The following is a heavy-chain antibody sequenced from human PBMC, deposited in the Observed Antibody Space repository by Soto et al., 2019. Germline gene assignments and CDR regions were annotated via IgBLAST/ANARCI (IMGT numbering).Heavy chain of an antibody. CDR2: ISAYNGNT. J-gene: IGHJ4*02. D-gene: IGHD3-22*01. Sequence: ASVKVSCKASGYTFTSYGISWVRQAPGQGLEWMGWISAYNGNTNYAQKLQGRVTMTTDTSTSTAYMELRSLRSDDTAVYCCARTYYYDSSGYAPNFDYWGQGTLVTVSS. CDR1: GYTFTSYG. CDR3: ARTYYYDSSGYAPNFDY. V-gene: IGHV1-18*01.